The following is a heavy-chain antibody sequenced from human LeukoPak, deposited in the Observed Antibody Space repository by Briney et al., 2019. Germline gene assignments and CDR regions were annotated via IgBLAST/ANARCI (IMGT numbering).Heavy chain of an antibody. Sequence: SETLSLTCAVYGGSFSGYYWSWIRQPPGKGLEWIGEINHSGSTNYNPSLKSRVTISVDTSKNQFSLKLSSVTAADTAVYYCARVGRRRGYSYGYFDYWGQGTLVTVSS. CDR3: ARVGRRRGYSYGYFDY. CDR1: GGSFSGYY. J-gene: IGHJ4*02. CDR2: INHSGST. V-gene: IGHV4-34*01. D-gene: IGHD5-18*01.